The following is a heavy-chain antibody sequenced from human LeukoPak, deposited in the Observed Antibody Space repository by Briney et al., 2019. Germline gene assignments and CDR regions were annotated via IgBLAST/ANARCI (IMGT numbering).Heavy chain of an antibody. Sequence: AGSLRLSCSAYGFTFSSYWMSWVRQAPGKGLEWVAVISYDGSNKYYADSVKGRFTISRDNSKNTLDLQMNSLRAEDTAVYYCANHQPQQWLADDAFDIWGQGTMVTVSS. CDR3: ANHQPQQWLADDAFDI. CDR1: GFTFSSYW. J-gene: IGHJ3*02. D-gene: IGHD6-19*01. CDR2: ISYDGSNK. V-gene: IGHV3-30*18.